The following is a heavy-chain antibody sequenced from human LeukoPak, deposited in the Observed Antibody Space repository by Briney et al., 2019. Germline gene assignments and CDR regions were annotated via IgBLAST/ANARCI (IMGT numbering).Heavy chain of an antibody. J-gene: IGHJ5*02. Sequence: GGSLRLSFAASGFTFSTYWMHWVRQAPGKGLVWVSRINSDGSSTYYADSVKGRFSISRDNAKNTLYLQMNSLRAEDTAVYYCTRGYGDWFDPWGQGTLVTVSS. CDR1: GFTFSTYW. CDR3: TRGYGDWFDP. V-gene: IGHV3-74*01. D-gene: IGHD4-17*01. CDR2: INSDGSST.